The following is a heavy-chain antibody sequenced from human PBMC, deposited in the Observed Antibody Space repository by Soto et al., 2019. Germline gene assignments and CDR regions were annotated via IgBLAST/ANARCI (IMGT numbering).Heavy chain of an antibody. CDR3: ARARYYDGVGYHYESAY. CDR1: GGDFINYG. CDR2: IIPIFRSA. Sequence: QVQRVQSGAEVKKPGSSVKVSCKASGGDFINYGISWVRQAPGQGLEWMGGIIPIFRSANYAQKFQGRVTIAADESTTTAYMELTTLTSADTAFYYRARARYYDGVGYHYESAYWGQGTLVTVSS. J-gene: IGHJ4*02. D-gene: IGHD3-22*01. V-gene: IGHV1-69*01.